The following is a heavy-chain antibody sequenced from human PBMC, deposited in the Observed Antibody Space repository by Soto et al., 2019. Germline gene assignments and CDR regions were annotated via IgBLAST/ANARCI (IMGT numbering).Heavy chain of an antibody. CDR1: GYTFTSYY. V-gene: IGHV1-46*01. Sequence: ASVKVSCKASGYTFTSYYMHWVRQAPGQGLEWMGIINPSGGSTSYAQKFQGRVTMTRDTSTSTVYMELSSLGSEDTAVYYCARDLEGEVRGNSPKNWFDPWGQGTLVTVSS. CDR2: INPSGGST. CDR3: ARDLEGEVRGNSPKNWFDP. J-gene: IGHJ5*02. D-gene: IGHD3-10*01.